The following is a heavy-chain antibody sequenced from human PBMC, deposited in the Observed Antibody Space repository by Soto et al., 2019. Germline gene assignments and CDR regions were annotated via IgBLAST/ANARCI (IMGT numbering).Heavy chain of an antibody. Sequence: SVKVSCKASGGTFSNYVVNWVRQAPGQGLEWMGRITPISGAANYAQKFQGRVTITADKSTSTSYMELSSLRSEDTAVYYCARDMTRTVVPYFDFWGQGTLVTVSS. V-gene: IGHV1-69*06. D-gene: IGHD1-7*01. J-gene: IGHJ4*02. CDR2: ITPISGAA. CDR1: GGTFSNYV. CDR3: ARDMTRTVVPYFDF.